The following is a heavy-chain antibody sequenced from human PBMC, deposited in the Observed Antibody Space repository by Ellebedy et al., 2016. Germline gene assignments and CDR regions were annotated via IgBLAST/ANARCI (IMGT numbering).Heavy chain of an antibody. CDR1: GGSISSSSYY. CDR3: ARRNCGGDCYGMDV. CDR2: FYYSGST. D-gene: IGHD2-21*01. J-gene: IGHJ6*02. V-gene: IGHV4-39*07. Sequence: SETLSLTCTVSGGSISSSSYYWGWIRQPPGKGLEWIGSFYYSGSTYYNPSLKSRVTISVDRSKHQFSLKLSSVTAADTAVYYCARRNCGGDCYGMDVWGQGTTVTVSS.